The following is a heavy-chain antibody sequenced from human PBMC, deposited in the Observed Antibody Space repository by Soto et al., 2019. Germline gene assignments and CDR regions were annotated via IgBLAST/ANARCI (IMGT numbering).Heavy chain of an antibody. J-gene: IGHJ4*02. CDR3: ARATTWGGYSMGRADY. CDR1: GGTFGNSA. V-gene: IGHV1-69*05. Sequence: VASVKVSCKASGGTFGNSAISWVRQAPGQGLEWLGGIMPIFRTPDYAQKLQGRVTMTTDTSTSTAYMELRSLRSDDTAVYYCARATTWGGYSMGRADYRGQRTPVTVSS. CDR2: IMPIFRTP. D-gene: IGHD4-4*01.